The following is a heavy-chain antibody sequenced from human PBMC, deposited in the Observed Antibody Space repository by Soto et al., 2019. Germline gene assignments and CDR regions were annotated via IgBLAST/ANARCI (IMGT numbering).Heavy chain of an antibody. Sequence: QLQLQESGPGLVKPSETLSLTCNVSGGSISSSRSYWAWFRQPPGKELEWIANIFYAGNTYYNPSLKSRVTVSVDTSKNQFSLKLDSVTAADTAVYYCARLAAAPGIDLWFDPWGQGTLVTVSS. V-gene: IGHV4-39*01. CDR1: GGSISSSRSY. J-gene: IGHJ5*02. CDR2: IFYAGNT. D-gene: IGHD6-13*01. CDR3: ARLAAAPGIDLWFDP.